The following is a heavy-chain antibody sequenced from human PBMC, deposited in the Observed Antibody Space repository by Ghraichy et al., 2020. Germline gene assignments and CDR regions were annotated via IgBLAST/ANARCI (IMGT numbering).Heavy chain of an antibody. Sequence: SETLSLTCAVYGGSFSGYYWSWIRQPPGKGLEWIGEINHSGSTNYNPSLKSRVTISVDTSKNQFSLKLSSVTAADTAVYYCARAPPYSGSYHHFDYWGQGTLVTVSS. D-gene: IGHD1-26*01. J-gene: IGHJ4*02. CDR2: INHSGST. CDR3: ARAPPYSGSYHHFDY. V-gene: IGHV4-34*01. CDR1: GGSFSGYY.